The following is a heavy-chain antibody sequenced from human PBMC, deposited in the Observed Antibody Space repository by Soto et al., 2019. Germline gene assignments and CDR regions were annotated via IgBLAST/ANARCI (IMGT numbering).Heavy chain of an antibody. D-gene: IGHD6-19*01. Sequence: QVTLKESGPVLVKPTETLTLTCTVSGFSLSNARMGVSWIRQPPGKALEWLAHIFSNDEKSYSPFLKSRLTIYKDTSKSQVVLIVTNMDPVDTATYYCTLSRWLADFDYWGQGTQVTVSS. V-gene: IGHV2-26*01. CDR1: GFSLSNARMG. CDR2: IFSNDEK. J-gene: IGHJ4*02. CDR3: TLSRWLADFDY.